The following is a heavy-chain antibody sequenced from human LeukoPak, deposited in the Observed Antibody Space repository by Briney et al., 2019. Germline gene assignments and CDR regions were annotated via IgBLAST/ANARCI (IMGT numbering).Heavy chain of an antibody. CDR3: ARDTVVISHDAFDI. CDR2: IYYSGST. Sequence: SETLSLTCTVSGGSISSYYWSWIRQPPGKGLEWIGYIYYSGSTNYNPSLKSRVTISVDTSKNQFSLKLSSVTAADTAVYYCARDTVVISHDAFDIWGLGTMVTVSS. J-gene: IGHJ3*02. CDR1: GGSISSYY. V-gene: IGHV4-59*01. D-gene: IGHD3-22*01.